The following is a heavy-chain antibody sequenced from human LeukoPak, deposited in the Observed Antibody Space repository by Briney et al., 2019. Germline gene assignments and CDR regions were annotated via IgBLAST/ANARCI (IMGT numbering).Heavy chain of an antibody. CDR1: GYTFTSNY. Sequence: ASVKVSCMASGYTFTSNYIHWVRQAPGQGLEWMGMIYSRDGSTSYAQKFQGRVTVTRDTSTSTVHMELSGLRSEDTAVYYCARDQEGFDYWGQGTLVTVSS. V-gene: IGHV1-46*01. CDR2: IYSRDGST. J-gene: IGHJ4*02. CDR3: ARDQEGFDY.